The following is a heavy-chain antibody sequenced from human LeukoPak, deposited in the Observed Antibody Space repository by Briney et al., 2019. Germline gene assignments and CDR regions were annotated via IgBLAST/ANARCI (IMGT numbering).Heavy chain of an antibody. D-gene: IGHD4-17*01. CDR3: ARDVYGDYWGYYFDY. J-gene: IGHJ4*02. CDR2: ISGSGGST. V-gene: IGHV3-23*01. Sequence: GGSLRLSCAPSGFTFSSYAMSWGRQAPGKGLEWVSDISGSGGSTYYADSVKGRFTLSRDNSKNTLYLQMNSLRAEDTAVYYCARDVYGDYWGYYFDYRGQGTLVTVSS. CDR1: GFTFSSYA.